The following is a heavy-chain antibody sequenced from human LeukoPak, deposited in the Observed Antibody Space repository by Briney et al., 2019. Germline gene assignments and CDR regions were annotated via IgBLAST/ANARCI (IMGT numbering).Heavy chain of an antibody. J-gene: IGHJ6*03. CDR3: ARKFPSIFYMGV. CDR2: IYYSGSI. CDR1: GSSISSNNW. D-gene: IGHD3-9*01. V-gene: IGHV4-28*05. Sequence: PSETLSLTCAVSGSSISSNNWWGWIRQPPGKALEWIGYIYYSGSIYYNPSLKSRVTMSVDTSKNQFSLKLSSVTAVDTAVYYCARKFPSIFYMGVWGKGTTVTVSS.